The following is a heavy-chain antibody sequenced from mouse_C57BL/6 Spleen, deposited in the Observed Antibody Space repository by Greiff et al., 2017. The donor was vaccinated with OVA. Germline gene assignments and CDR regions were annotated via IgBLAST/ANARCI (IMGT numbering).Heavy chain of an antibody. J-gene: IGHJ4*01. CDR2: IDPSDSET. D-gene: IGHD2-2*01. CDR3: AMGHGYDGVYYAMDY. CDR1: GYTFTSYW. V-gene: IGHV1-52*01. Sequence: QVQLQQPGAELVRPGSSVKLSCKASGYTFTSYWMHWVKQRPIQGLEWIGNIDPSDSETHYNQKFKDKATLTVDKSSSTAYMQLSSLTSEDSAVYDCAMGHGYDGVYYAMDYWGQGTSVTVSS.